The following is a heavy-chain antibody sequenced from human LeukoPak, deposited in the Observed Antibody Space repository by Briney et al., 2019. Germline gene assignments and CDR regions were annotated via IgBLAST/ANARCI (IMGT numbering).Heavy chain of an antibody. CDR2: IIPILGIA. CDR3: AREYDFWSGSPPYYYYGMDV. V-gene: IGHV1-69*04. J-gene: IGHJ6*02. Sequence: SVKVSCKASGYTFTGYYMHWVRQAPGQGLEWMGRIIPILGIANYAQKFQGRVTITADKSTSTAYMELSSLRSEDTAVYYCAREYDFWSGSPPYYYYGMDVWGQGTTVTVSS. CDR1: GYTFTGYY. D-gene: IGHD3-3*01.